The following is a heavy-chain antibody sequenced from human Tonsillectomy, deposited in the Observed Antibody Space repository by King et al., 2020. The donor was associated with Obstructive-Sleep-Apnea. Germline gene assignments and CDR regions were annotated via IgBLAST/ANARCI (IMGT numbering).Heavy chain of an antibody. CDR2: INHSGSS. V-gene: IGHV4-34*01. CDR1: GESFTAFY. J-gene: IGHJ6*02. Sequence: VQLQQWGAGLLRPSETLSLTCTVYGESFTAFYWSWIRQPPGKGLEWIGEINHSGSSNSSPSLKSRVSMSVDTSKNQFSLKLNSVTAADTAVYYCARLVTTVYGLDVWGQGTTVTVSS. CDR3: ARLVTTVYGLDV. D-gene: IGHD1-1*01.